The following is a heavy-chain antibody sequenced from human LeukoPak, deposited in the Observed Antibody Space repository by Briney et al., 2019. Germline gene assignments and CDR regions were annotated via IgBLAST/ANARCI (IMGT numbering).Heavy chain of an antibody. CDR1: GFTFNSCA. CDR3: ARSFDWLYGGYGMDV. Sequence: GSLRLSFAASGFTFNSCAMTWVRQAPGKGLEWVSAISGSGGSTNYADSVKCRVTITRDNSKNTLYLQMNRLRAEDTAVYDCARSFDWLYGGYGMDVWGQGTTVTVSS. CDR2: ISGSGGST. V-gene: IGHV3-23*01. D-gene: IGHD3-9*01. J-gene: IGHJ6*02.